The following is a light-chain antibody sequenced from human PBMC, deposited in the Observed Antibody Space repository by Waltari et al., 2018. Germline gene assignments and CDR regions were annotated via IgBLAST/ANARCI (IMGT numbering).Light chain of an antibody. J-gene: IGKJ1*01. CDR3: QQYNTYWET. Sequence: DIQVTQSPSTLSASIGARVTITCRASQSISDWLAWYQQKPGRAPKLLIHRASYLETGVPSRFSGSGSGTEFTLTISSLQPDDSATYFCQQYNTYWETFGQGTKVEIK. CDR2: RAS. CDR1: QSISDW. V-gene: IGKV1-5*03.